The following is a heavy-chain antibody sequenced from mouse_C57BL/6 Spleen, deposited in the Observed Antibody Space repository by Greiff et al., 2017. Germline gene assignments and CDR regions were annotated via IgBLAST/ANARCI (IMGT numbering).Heavy chain of an antibody. V-gene: IGHV3-1*01. Sequence: EVQLQESGPGMVKPSQSLSLTCTVTGYSITSGYDWHWIRHFPGNKLEWMGYISYSGSTNYNPSLKSRISITHDTSKNHFFLKLNSVTTEDTATYYCARGGPPYFDYWGQGTTLTVSS. CDR2: ISYSGST. CDR1: GYSITSGYD. CDR3: ARGGPPYFDY. J-gene: IGHJ2*01.